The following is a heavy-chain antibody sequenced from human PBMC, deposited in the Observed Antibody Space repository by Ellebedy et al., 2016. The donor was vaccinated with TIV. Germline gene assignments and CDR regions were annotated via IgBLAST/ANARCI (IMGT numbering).Heavy chain of an antibody. CDR1: GFTFDDYA. Sequence: SLKISCAASGFTFDDYAMHWVRQAPGKGLEWVSGISWNSGSIGYADSVKGRFTISRDNAKNSLYLQKNSLRAEDMALYYCAKDGRRGDYGDYYFDLWGRGTLVTVSS. D-gene: IGHD4-17*01. CDR3: AKDGRRGDYGDYYFDL. V-gene: IGHV3-9*03. CDR2: ISWNSGSI. J-gene: IGHJ2*01.